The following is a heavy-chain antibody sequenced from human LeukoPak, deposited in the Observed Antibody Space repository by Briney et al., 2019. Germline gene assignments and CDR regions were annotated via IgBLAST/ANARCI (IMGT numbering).Heavy chain of an antibody. Sequence: GGSLRLSCTASGFTLRNYDMHWVRQTTEKGLEWVSGIGTEDDTFYPDSVKGRFTISRENAKNSFYLQVNSLRAGDTAVYYCARGRFVLVPSLERWYFDLWGRGTLVTVSS. V-gene: IGHV3-13*01. J-gene: IGHJ2*01. CDR3: ARGRFVLVPSLERWYFDL. D-gene: IGHD2-8*02. CDR1: GFTLRNYD. CDR2: IGTEDDT.